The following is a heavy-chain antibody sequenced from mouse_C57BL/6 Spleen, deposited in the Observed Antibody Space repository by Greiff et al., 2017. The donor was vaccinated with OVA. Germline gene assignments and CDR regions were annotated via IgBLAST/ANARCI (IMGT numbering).Heavy chain of an antibody. CDR3: ARITTVEDYAMDY. Sequence: QVQLKQSGAELARPGASVKLSCKASGYTFTSYGISWVKQRTGQGLEWIGEIYPRSGNTYYNEKFKGKATLTADKSSSTAYMELRSLTSEDSAVYFCARITTVEDYAMDYWGQGTSVTVSS. CDR2: IYPRSGNT. V-gene: IGHV1-81*01. J-gene: IGHJ4*01. D-gene: IGHD1-1*01. CDR1: GYTFTSYG.